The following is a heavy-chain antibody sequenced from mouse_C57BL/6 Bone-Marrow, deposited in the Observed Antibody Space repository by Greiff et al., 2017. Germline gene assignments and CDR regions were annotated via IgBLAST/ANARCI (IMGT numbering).Heavy chain of an antibody. V-gene: IGHV1-82*01. D-gene: IGHD1-1*01. J-gene: IGHJ1*03. CDR3: GRAGSSYRYFDV. Sequence: QVQLQQSGPELVKPGASVKISCKASGYAFSSSWMNWVKQRPGKGLEWIGRIYPGGGDTNYNGKFKGKATLTADKSSSTAYMQLRSLTSEDSAVFYCGRAGSSYRYFDVWGTGTTVTVSS. CDR2: IYPGGGDT. CDR1: GYAFSSSW.